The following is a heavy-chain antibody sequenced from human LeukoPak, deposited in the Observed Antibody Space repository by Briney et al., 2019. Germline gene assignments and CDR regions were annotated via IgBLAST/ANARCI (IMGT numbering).Heavy chain of an antibody. CDR2: ISSSGRTI. CDR1: GFAFSSYE. V-gene: IGHV3-48*03. D-gene: IGHD3-10*01. CDR3: ARESGLTMVRGTFDY. J-gene: IGHJ4*02. Sequence: QSGGSLRLSCAASGFAFSSYEMKWVRQAPGKGLEGVSYISSSGRTIYYADSVKGRFTFSRDKANNSLYLQMNSLRAGDTAVYYCARESGLTMVRGTFDYWGQGTLVTVSS.